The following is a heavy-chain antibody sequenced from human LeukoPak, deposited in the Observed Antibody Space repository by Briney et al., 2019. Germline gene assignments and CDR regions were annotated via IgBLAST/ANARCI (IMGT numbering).Heavy chain of an antibody. V-gene: IGHV4-59*01. CDR1: GGSISSYY. Sequence: PSETLSPTCTVSGGSISSYYWSWIRQPPGKGLEWIGYIYYSGSTNYNPSLKSRVTIPVDTSKNQFSLKLSSVTAADTAVYYCASTLYSGSYYLTQLDYWGQGTLVTVSS. CDR3: ASTLYSGSYYLTQLDY. J-gene: IGHJ4*02. D-gene: IGHD1-26*01. CDR2: IYYSGST.